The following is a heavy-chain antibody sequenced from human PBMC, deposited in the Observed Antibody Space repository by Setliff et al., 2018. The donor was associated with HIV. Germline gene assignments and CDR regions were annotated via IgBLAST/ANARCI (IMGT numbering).Heavy chain of an antibody. CDR3: ARGARDMIVVIGGDAFDI. Sequence: RASVKVSCKASGGTLSSYAISWVRQAPGQGLQWMGGIIPIVGIANYVQKFQGRVTITADKSTSTVYMEFSSLRSEDTAVYYCARGARDMIVVIGGDAFDIWGQGTMVTVSS. V-gene: IGHV1-69*10. CDR1: GGTLSSYA. D-gene: IGHD3-22*01. CDR2: IIPIVGIA. J-gene: IGHJ3*02.